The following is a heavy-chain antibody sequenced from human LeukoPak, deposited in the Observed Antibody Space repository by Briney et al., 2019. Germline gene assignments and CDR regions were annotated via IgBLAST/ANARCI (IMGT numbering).Heavy chain of an antibody. V-gene: IGHV3-66*01. Sequence: GGSLTLSCAASGFTVSSYDMSWFRQAPGKGLEWVSVIYSGGSTYYADSVKGRFTISRDNSKSTLYLQMNSLRAEDTAVYYCARDRGCGDCYPPANDAFDIWGQGTMVTVSS. CDR2: IYSGGST. CDR3: ARDRGCGDCYPPANDAFDI. D-gene: IGHD2-21*02. CDR1: GFTVSSYD. J-gene: IGHJ3*02.